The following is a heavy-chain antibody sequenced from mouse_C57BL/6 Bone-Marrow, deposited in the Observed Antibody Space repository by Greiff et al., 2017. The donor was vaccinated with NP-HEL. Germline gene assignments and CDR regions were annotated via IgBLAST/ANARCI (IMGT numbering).Heavy chain of an antibody. CDR2: ILPGSGST. J-gene: IGHJ4*01. CDR1: GYTFTGYW. CDR3: ASRGYDGYYVEAMDY. Sequence: LQESGAELMKPGASVKLSCKATGYTFTGYWIEWVKQRPGHGLEWIGQILPGSGSTNYNEKFKGKATFTADTSSNTAYMQLSSLTTEDSAIYYCASRGYDGYYVEAMDYWGQGTSVTVSS. V-gene: IGHV1-9*01. D-gene: IGHD2-3*01.